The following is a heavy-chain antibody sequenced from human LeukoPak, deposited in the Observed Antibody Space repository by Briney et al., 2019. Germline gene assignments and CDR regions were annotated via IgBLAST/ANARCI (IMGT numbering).Heavy chain of an antibody. J-gene: IGHJ3*02. V-gene: IGHV4-34*01. CDR1: GGSFSGYD. Sequence: SETLSLTCAVYGGSFSGYDWSWIRQPPGKGLEWIGEINHSGSTNYNPSLKSRVTISVDTSKNQFSLKLSSVTAADTAVYYCARNGGSNFGAFDIWGQGTMVTVSS. D-gene: IGHD1-26*01. CDR2: INHSGST. CDR3: ARNGGSNFGAFDI.